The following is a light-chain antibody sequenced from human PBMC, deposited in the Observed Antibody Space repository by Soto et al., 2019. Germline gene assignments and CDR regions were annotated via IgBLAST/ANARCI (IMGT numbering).Light chain of an antibody. CDR1: QSLVYSDGNTY. CDR2: QIS. J-gene: IGKJ1*01. CDR3: MQFAHFPRT. V-gene: IGKV2-24*01. Sequence: DVVLTQTPLSSPVTLGQPASISCRSSQSLVYSDGNTYLSWLQQRPGQPPRLLIYQISNRFSGVPDRFSGSGAGKDFPLKISRVEAEDVRVYYCMQFAHFPRTFGQGTKLEI.